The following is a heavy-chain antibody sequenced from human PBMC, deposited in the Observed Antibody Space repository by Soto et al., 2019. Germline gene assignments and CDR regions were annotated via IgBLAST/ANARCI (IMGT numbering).Heavy chain of an antibody. Sequence: QVQLVESGGGVVQPGRSLRLSCAASGFTFSSYGMHWVRQAPGKGLEWVAVISYDGSNKYYADSVKGRFTISRDNSKNTLYLQMNSLRAEDTAVYYCAKDIAFGSSWDDYYYYGMDVWGQGTTVTVSS. J-gene: IGHJ6*02. CDR2: ISYDGSNK. CDR1: GFTFSSYG. V-gene: IGHV3-30*18. CDR3: AKDIAFGSSWDDYYYYGMDV. D-gene: IGHD6-13*01.